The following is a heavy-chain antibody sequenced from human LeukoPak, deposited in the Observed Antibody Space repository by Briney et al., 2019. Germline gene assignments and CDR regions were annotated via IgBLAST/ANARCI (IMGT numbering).Heavy chain of an antibody. CDR3: ARGLEPGYYGSGSFYMDV. Sequence: SETLSLTCTVSGGSISSSSYYWGWIRQPPGKGLEWIGYIYYSGSTNYNPSLKSRVTISVDTSKNQFSLKLSSVTAADTAVYYCARGLEPGYYGSGSFYMDVWGKGTTVTISS. V-gene: IGHV4-61*05. CDR1: GGSISSSSYY. CDR2: IYYSGST. J-gene: IGHJ6*03. D-gene: IGHD3-10*01.